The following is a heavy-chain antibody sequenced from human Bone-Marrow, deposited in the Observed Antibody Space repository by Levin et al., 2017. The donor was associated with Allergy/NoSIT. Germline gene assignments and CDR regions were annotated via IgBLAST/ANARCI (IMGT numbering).Heavy chain of an antibody. V-gene: IGHV5-51*01. J-gene: IGHJ3*02. CDR3: ARHTDAFEI. CDR1: GYNFTTYW. CDR2: IYPGDSDT. Sequence: PGGSLRLSCQASGYNFTTYWIDWVRQTPGQGLEWLGSIYPGDSDTTYSPSFQGQVTMSVDKSITTAYLRWNSLKLSDTAIYSCARHTDAFEIWGRGTLVTVSS.